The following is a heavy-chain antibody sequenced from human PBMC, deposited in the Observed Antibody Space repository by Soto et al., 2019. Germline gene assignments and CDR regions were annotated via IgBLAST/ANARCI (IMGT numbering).Heavy chain of an antibody. D-gene: IGHD2-15*01. CDR2: IKSKTDGGTP. J-gene: IGHJ4*02. V-gene: IGHV3-15*07. Sequence: AGGSLRLSCAASGFTFSNAWINWVRQAPGKGLEWVGRIKSKTDGGTPDYAAPVKGRFAISRDDSKNMVYLQMNSLKTEDTGIYDCSKDTYSSIIVVRFDYWGQGTLVTVSS. CDR3: SKDTYSSIIVVRFDY. CDR1: GFTFSNAW.